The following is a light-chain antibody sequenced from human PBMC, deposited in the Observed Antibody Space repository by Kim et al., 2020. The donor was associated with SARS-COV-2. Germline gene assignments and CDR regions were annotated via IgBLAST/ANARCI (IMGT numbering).Light chain of an antibody. CDR3: QQSYSTPLT. J-gene: IGKJ4*01. Sequence: ASVGDRVTITCRASQSINSHLNWYQQKPGKPPKLLIYAASSLQSGVPSRFSGSGSGTDLTLTINSLQPEDFATYFCQQSYSTPLTFGGGTKVDIK. CDR2: AAS. CDR1: QSINSH. V-gene: IGKV1-39*01.